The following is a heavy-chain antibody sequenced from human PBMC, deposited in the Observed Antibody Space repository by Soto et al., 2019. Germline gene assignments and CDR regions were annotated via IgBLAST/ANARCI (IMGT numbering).Heavy chain of an antibody. CDR2: IKEEGSEK. CDR1: GFTFGTFW. V-gene: IGHV3-7*01. D-gene: IGHD6-19*01. J-gene: IGHJ4*02. Sequence: PGGSLRLSCAASGFTFGTFWMSWVRQAPGKGLEWVANIKEEGSEKYYVDSVKGRFTISRDNAKNSLFLQMNSLRAEDTAVYYCVKGEQWMVMFDSWGQGSLVTVYS. CDR3: VKGEQWMVMFDS.